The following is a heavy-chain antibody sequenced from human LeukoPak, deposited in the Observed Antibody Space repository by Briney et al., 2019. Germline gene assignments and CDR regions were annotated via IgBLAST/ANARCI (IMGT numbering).Heavy chain of an antibody. CDR2: ISSSSSYI. CDR1: GFTFSSYS. CDR3: ARDWSRYWFDP. V-gene: IGHV3-21*04. J-gene: IGHJ5*02. Sequence: GGSLRLSCAASGFTFSSYSVNWVRQAPGKGLEWVSSISSSSSYIYYADSVKGRFTISRDNAKNSLYLQMNSLRAEDTAVYYCARDWSRYWFDPWGQGTLVTVSS.